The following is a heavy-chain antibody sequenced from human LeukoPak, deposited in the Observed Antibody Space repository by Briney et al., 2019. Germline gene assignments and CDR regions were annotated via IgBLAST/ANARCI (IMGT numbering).Heavy chain of an antibody. Sequence: ASVKVSCKASGYTFGSYGISWVRQAPGQGLEWMGRINGNDGNTKYAQKVQGRVAMTTDTSTSTAYMELGSLRSDDTAVYFCARFGDLYFDSWGQGTLVTVSS. CDR1: GYTFGSYG. V-gene: IGHV1-18*01. J-gene: IGHJ4*02. CDR2: INGNDGNT. CDR3: ARFGDLYFDS. D-gene: IGHD3-10*01.